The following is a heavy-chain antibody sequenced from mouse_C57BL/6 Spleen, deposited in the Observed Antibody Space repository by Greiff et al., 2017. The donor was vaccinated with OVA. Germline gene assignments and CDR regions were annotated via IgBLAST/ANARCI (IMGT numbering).Heavy chain of an antibody. V-gene: IGHV1-76*01. CDR2: IYPGSGNT. Sequence: QVQLQQSGAELVRPGASVKLSCKASGYTFTDYYINWVKQRPGQGLEWIARIYPGSGNTYYNEKFKGKATLTAEKSSSTAYMQLSSLTSEDSAVYFCARGNSNYVYAMGYWGQGTSVTVSS. CDR1: GYTFTDYY. J-gene: IGHJ4*01. D-gene: IGHD2-5*01. CDR3: ARGNSNYVYAMGY.